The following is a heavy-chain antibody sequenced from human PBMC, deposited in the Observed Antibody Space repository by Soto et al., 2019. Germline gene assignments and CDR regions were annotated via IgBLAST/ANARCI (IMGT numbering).Heavy chain of an antibody. CDR2: ITDSGTGT. CDR3: AKGLINGRWYAED. V-gene: IGHV3-23*01. CDR1: GFTFSSCV. Sequence: EVHLLESGGGLVHPGESLRLSCGASGFTFSSCVMTWVSQAPGKGLEWVSCITDSGTGTYYADSVKGRFTISRDNSKNTMYLQMNNLRVEDTGVYYCAKGLINGRWYAEDWGQGTLVTVSS. J-gene: IGHJ4*02. D-gene: IGHD6-13*01.